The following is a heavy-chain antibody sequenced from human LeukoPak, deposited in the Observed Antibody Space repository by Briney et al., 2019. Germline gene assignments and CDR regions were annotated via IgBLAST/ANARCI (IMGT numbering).Heavy chain of an antibody. J-gene: IGHJ4*02. CDR1: GGSISSSSYY. V-gene: IGHV4-39*07. D-gene: IGHD3-10*01. CDR3: ARGRYGSGSYYNVPFDY. CDR2: IYYSGST. Sequence: SETLSLTCTVSGGSISSSSYYWGWIRQPPVKGLEWIGSIYYSGSTYYNPSLKSRVTISVDTSKNQFSLKLSSVTAADTAVYYCARGRYGSGSYYNVPFDYWGQGTLVTVSS.